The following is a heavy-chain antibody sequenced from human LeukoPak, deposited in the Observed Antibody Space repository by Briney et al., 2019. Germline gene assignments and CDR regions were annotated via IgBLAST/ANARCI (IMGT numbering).Heavy chain of an antibody. D-gene: IGHD3-10*01. Sequence: PGGSLRLSCAASVFTFSSYWMHWVRQAPGKGLVWVSRINSDGSSTSYADSVKGRFTISRDNAKNTLYLQMNSLRAEDTAVYYCARDRGVRGVDYWGQGTLVTVSS. CDR3: ARDRGVRGVDY. V-gene: IGHV3-74*01. J-gene: IGHJ4*02. CDR2: INSDGSST. CDR1: VFTFSSYW.